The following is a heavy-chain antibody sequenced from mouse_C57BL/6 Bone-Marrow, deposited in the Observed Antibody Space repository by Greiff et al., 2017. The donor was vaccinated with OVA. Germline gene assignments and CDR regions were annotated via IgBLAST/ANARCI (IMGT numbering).Heavy chain of an antibody. CDR3: ARPYYGSSFAY. V-gene: IGHV1-72*01. Sequence: VQLKQPGAELVKPGASVKLSCKASGYTFTSYWMHWVKQRPGRGLEWIGRIDPNSGGTKYNEKFKSKATLTVDKPSSTAYMQLSSLTSEDSAVYYCARPYYGSSFAYWGQGTLVTVSA. J-gene: IGHJ3*01. CDR1: GYTFTSYW. CDR2: IDPNSGGT. D-gene: IGHD1-1*01.